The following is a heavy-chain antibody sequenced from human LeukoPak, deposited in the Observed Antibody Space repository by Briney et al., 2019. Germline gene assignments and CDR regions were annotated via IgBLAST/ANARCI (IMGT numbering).Heavy chain of an antibody. D-gene: IGHD5-18*01. J-gene: IGHJ4*02. CDR1: GFTFSSYG. CDR3: ARAGGGYSYGRFFDY. V-gene: IGHV3-30*02. Sequence: GGSLRLSCAASGFTFSSYGMHWVRQAPGKGLEWVAFIRYDGSNKYYADSVKGRFTISRENSKNTLYLQMNSLRAEDTAVYYCARAGGGYSYGRFFDYWGQGTLVTVSS. CDR2: IRYDGSNK.